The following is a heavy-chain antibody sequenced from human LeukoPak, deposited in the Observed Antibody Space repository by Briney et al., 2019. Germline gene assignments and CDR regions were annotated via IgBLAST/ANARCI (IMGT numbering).Heavy chain of an antibody. CDR3: ARDAHTLYDSSGYYFDY. Sequence: GGSLRLSCAASGFTFSSYAMHWVRQAPGKGLEWVAVISYDGSNKYYADSVKGRFTISRDNSKNTLYLQMNSLRAEDTAVYYCARDAHTLYDSSGYYFDYWGQGTLVTVSS. D-gene: IGHD3-22*01. V-gene: IGHV3-30-3*01. J-gene: IGHJ4*02. CDR2: ISYDGSNK. CDR1: GFTFSSYA.